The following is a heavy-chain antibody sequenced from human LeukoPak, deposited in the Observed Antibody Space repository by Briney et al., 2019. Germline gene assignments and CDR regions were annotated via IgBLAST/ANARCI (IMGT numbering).Heavy chain of an antibody. CDR2: IYHSGST. J-gene: IGHJ4*02. D-gene: IGHD3-22*01. CDR3: ARDLPGYDSAPLFDY. CDR1: GGSISSSNW. V-gene: IGHV4-4*02. Sequence: PSETLSLTCAVSGGSISSSNWWSWVRQPPGKGLEWIGEIYHSGSTNYNPSLKSRVTISVDKSKNQFSLKLSSVTAADTAVYYCARDLPGYDSAPLFDYWGQGTLVTVSS.